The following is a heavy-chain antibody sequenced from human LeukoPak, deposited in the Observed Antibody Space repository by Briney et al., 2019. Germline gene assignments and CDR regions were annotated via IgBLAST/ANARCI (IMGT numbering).Heavy chain of an antibody. CDR1: GFTFSSYA. Sequence: PGGSLRLSCAASGFTFSSYAMSWVRQAPGKGLEWVSAISGSGGTTYDADSVKGRFTISRDNAKNTLSLQMNSLRAEDTAVYYCAKDGLGRFDPWGQGTLVTVSS. CDR2: ISGSGGTT. J-gene: IGHJ5*02. CDR3: AKDGLGRFDP. D-gene: IGHD5-12*01. V-gene: IGHV3-23*01.